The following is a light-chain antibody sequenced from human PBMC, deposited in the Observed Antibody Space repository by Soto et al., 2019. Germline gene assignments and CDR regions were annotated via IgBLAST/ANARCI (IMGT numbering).Light chain of an antibody. J-gene: IGLJ1*01. Sequence: QSALAQPASVSGSPGQSITISGTGGRSDIGGYNYVSWYQQHPGRAPRLLILEVTNRPSGVPDRFSGSKSGNTASLIIRGLQAEDEADYFCRSYSSKNPPYVFATGTKVTVL. V-gene: IGLV2-14*01. CDR2: EVT. CDR3: RSYSSKNPPYV. CDR1: RSDIGGYNY.